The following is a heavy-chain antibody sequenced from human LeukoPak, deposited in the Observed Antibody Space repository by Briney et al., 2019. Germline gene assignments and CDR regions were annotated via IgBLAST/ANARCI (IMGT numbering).Heavy chain of an antibody. D-gene: IGHD6-6*01. CDR1: GGSISTSSYY. V-gene: IGHV4-39*02. J-gene: IGHJ4*02. CDR2: IYNSGTT. CDR3: ARSRGIAAYFDY. Sequence: SETLSLTCTVSGGSISTSSYYWGWIRQPPGKGLEWIGSIYNSGTTSYNPSLKSRVTISVDTSKNHFSLKLSSVTAADTAVYYCARSRGIAAYFDYWGQGTLVTVSS.